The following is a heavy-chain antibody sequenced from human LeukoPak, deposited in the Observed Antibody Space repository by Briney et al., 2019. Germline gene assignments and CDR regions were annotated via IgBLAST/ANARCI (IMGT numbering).Heavy chain of an antibody. CDR2: IYYRGTS. D-gene: IGHD4-17*01. J-gene: IGHJ3*02. Sequence: SETLSLTCTVSGVPISNYYWSWIRQPPGKGREWIGYIYYRGTSNYSPSLYSRVTMSVDTSKNQFSLKLTSVTAADTAVFYCARGANFGDSGLDAFDIWGQGTMVTVSS. V-gene: IGHV4-59*01. CDR3: ARGANFGDSGLDAFDI. CDR1: GVPISNYY.